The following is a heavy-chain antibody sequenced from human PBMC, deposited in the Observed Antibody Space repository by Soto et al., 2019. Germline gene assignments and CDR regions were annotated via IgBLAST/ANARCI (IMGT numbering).Heavy chain of an antibody. CDR3: ARDPYHVLMVNAPNLYGMDV. V-gene: IGHV1-18*01. CDR1: GYTFTTYD. D-gene: IGHD2-8*01. Sequence: QVQLVQSGAEVKKPGASVKVSSKASGYTFTTYDISWVRQAPGQGLEWMGRISTYNGNTNYPQSLQGRLTMTTDTSTTTAYIELRSMRSDETAVYYCARDPYHVLMVNAPNLYGMDVWGQGTTVTVSS. J-gene: IGHJ6*02. CDR2: ISTYNGNT.